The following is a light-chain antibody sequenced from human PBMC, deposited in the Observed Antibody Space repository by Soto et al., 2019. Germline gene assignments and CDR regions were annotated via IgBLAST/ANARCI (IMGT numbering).Light chain of an antibody. CDR1: SSDVGRYDY. V-gene: IGLV2-11*01. Sequence: QSALTQPRSVSGSPGQSVTISCTGTSSDVGRYDYVSWYQHHPGKAPKLLIYDVNKWPSGVPDRFSGSKSGNTASLSISGLQAEDEADYYCCSYAGYSTYVFGTGTKLTVL. J-gene: IGLJ1*01. CDR2: DVN. CDR3: CSYAGYSTYV.